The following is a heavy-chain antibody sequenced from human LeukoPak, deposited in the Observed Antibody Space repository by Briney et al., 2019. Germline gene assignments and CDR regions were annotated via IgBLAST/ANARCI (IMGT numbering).Heavy chain of an antibody. V-gene: IGHV5-51*01. J-gene: IGHJ5*02. CDR3: ARRFPFDSSGGFDP. Sequence: GESLKISCKASGYSFTNYWIGWVRQMPGKGLEWMGIIYPGDSDTRYSPSFQGQVTISSDKSISTAYLQWSSLKASDTAMYYCARRFPFDSSGGFDPWGQGTLVTVSS. D-gene: IGHD3-22*01. CDR2: IYPGDSDT. CDR1: GYSFTNYW.